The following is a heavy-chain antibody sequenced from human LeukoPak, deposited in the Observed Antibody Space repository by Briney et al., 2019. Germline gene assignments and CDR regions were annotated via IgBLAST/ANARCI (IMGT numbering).Heavy chain of an antibody. CDR3: TTELEVVVITTGLSLDY. CDR1: GFTFSNAW. D-gene: IGHD3-22*01. V-gene: IGHV3-15*07. J-gene: IGHJ4*02. Sequence: GGSLRLSCAASGFTFSNAWMNWVRQAPGKGLEWVGRIKSKTDGGTTDYAAPVKGRFTISRDDSKNTLYLQMNSLKTEDTAVYYCTTELEVVVITTGLSLDYWGQGTLVTVSS. CDR2: IKSKTDGGTT.